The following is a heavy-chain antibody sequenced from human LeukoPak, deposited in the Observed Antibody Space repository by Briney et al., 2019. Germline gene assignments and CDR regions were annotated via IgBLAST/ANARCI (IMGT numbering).Heavy chain of an antibody. CDR1: GFTFSVYN. J-gene: IGHJ3*01. Sequence: GGSLRLSCAASGFTFSVYNMHWVRKAPGKGLEWVSFISGSSSDIYYADSVKGRFTISRDNAKNSLYLQMNSLRAEDTATYYCTRDQYYSDNSGYPSDVWGQGTVVTVSS. V-gene: IGHV3-21*06. D-gene: IGHD3-22*01. CDR3: TRDQYYSDNSGYPSDV. CDR2: ISGSSSDI.